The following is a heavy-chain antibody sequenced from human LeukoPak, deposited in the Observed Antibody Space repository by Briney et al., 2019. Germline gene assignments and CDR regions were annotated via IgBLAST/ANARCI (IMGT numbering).Heavy chain of an antibody. CDR3: AKVSCSGGSCYPNYYYYYYMDV. CDR1: GFTFSSYG. CDR2: ISGSGGST. Sequence: QSGGSLRLSCAASGFTFSSYGMSWVRQAPGKGLEWVSAISGSGGSTYYADSVKGRFTISRDNSKNTLYLQMNSLRAEDTAVYYCAKVSCSGGSCYPNYYYYYYMDVWGKGTTVTISS. J-gene: IGHJ6*03. D-gene: IGHD2-15*01. V-gene: IGHV3-23*01.